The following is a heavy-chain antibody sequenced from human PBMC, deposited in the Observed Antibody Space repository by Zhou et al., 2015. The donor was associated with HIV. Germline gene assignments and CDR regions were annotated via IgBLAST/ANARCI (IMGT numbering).Heavy chain of an antibody. CDR1: GGTFSSYA. J-gene: IGHJ6*02. V-gene: IGHV1-69*01. Sequence: QVQLVQSGAEVKKPGSSVKVSCKASGGTFSSYAISWVRQAPGQGLEWMGGIIPIFGTANYAQKFQVRVTITADESTSTAYMELSSLRSEDTAVYYCARDRIGSGWFDYYYGMDVWGQGTTVTVSS. D-gene: IGHD6-19*01. CDR2: IIPIFGTA. CDR3: ARDRIGSGWFDYYYGMDV.